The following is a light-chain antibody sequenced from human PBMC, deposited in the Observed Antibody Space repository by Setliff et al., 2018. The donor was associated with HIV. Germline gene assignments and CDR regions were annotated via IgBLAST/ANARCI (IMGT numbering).Light chain of an antibody. V-gene: IGLV1-47*01. CDR2: GND. J-gene: IGLJ1*01. CDR3: AAWDDSLNGYYV. CDR1: RSTMGYNY. Sequence: QSVLTQPPSASGTPGQRVTISCSGSRSTMGYNYVYWFQQVPGTAPKLLIYGNDQRPSGVPDRFSASKSGTSASLVISGLRSEDEAYYYCAAWDDSLNGYYVFGTGTKVTVL.